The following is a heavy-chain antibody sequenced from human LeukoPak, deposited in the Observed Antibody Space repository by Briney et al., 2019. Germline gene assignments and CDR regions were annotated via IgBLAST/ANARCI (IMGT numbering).Heavy chain of an antibody. D-gene: IGHD2-2*01. CDR3: ARDSIGRAGRYCSSTSCLYYFDY. CDR2: IYHSGST. J-gene: IGHJ4*02. CDR1: GYSISSGYY. Sequence: SETLSLTCTVSGYSISSGYYWGWIRQPPGKGLEWIGSIYHSGSTYYNPSLKSRVTISVDTSKNQFSLYLKSVTAADTAAYYCARDSIGRAGRYCSSTSCLYYFDYWGQGTLVTVSS. V-gene: IGHV4-38-2*02.